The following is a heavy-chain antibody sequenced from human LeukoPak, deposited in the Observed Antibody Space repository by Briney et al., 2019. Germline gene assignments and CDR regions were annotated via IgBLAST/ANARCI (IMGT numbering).Heavy chain of an antibody. CDR3: ARGNPGIAAGKDYYGMDV. D-gene: IGHD6-13*01. V-gene: IGHV4-34*01. CDR2: INHSGST. J-gene: IGHJ6*02. Sequence: SETLSLTCAVYGGSFSGYYWSWIHQPPGKGLEWIGEINHSGSTNYNPSLKSRVTISVDTSKNQFSPKLSSVTAADTAVYYCARGNPGIAAGKDYYGMDVWGQGTTVTVSS. CDR1: GGSFSGYY.